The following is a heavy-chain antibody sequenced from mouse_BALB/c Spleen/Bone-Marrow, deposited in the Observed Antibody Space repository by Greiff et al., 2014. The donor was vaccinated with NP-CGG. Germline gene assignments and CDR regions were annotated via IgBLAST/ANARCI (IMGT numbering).Heavy chain of an antibody. CDR3: ARERYDYDWKDY. Sequence: VQVVESGAELVKPGASVKLSCKASGYTFTSYWMHWVKQRPGQGLEWIGEINPSNGRTNYNEKSKSKATLTVDKSSSTAYMQLSSLTSEDSAVYYCARERYDYDWKDYWGQGTTLTVSS. V-gene: IGHV1S81*02. CDR1: GYTFTSYW. J-gene: IGHJ2*01. D-gene: IGHD2-4*01. CDR2: INPSNGRT.